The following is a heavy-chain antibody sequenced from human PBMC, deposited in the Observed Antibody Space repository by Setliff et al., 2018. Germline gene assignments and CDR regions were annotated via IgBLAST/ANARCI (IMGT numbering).Heavy chain of an antibody. CDR3: ARDPHYDPTYSLPGHAFDF. Sequence: SETLSLTCSVSGDPIDSYYWSWVRQSAGRGLEWIGRIYGGGATNYNPSLKARLTISVDNSKNQFSLQLTSATAADTAVYYCARDPHYDPTYSLPGHAFDFWGQGIMVTVSS. CDR1: GDPIDSYY. V-gene: IGHV4-4*07. J-gene: IGHJ3*01. CDR2: IYGGGAT. D-gene: IGHD3-22*01.